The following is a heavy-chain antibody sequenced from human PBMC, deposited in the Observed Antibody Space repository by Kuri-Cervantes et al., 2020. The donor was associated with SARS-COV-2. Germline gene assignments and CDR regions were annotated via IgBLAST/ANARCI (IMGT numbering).Heavy chain of an antibody. J-gene: IGHJ4*02. CDR2: IYSGGST. D-gene: IGHD4-23*01. CDR3: ARVDRTGGNAFVDY. V-gene: IGHV3-53*01. CDR1: GFTVSSNY. Sequence: GGSLRLSCAASGFTVSSNYMSWVRQAPGKGLEWVSVIYSGGSTYYADSVKGRFTISRDNSKNTLYLQMNSLRAEDTAVYYCARVDRTGGNAFVDYWGQGTLVTVPS.